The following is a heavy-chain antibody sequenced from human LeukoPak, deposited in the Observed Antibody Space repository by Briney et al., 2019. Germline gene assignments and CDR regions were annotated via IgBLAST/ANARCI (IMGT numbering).Heavy chain of an antibody. Sequence: GGSLRLPCAASEFTFNNHDMHWVRQAPGKGLEWVAAISYDGRNKYYADSVKGRFTISRDNSKNTLNLQMNSLRTEDTAVFYCAKLRDIDSWAFDVWGQGTMVTVSS. V-gene: IGHV3-30*18. J-gene: IGHJ3*01. CDR1: EFTFNNHD. CDR2: ISYDGRNK. CDR3: AKLRDIDSWAFDV. D-gene: IGHD2-15*01.